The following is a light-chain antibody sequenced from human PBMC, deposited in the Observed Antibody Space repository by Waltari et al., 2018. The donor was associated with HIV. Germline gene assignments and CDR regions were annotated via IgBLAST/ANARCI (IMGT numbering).Light chain of an antibody. J-gene: IGLJ1*01. Sequence: QSVLTQPPSASGTPGQSVIISCSGSCSNIGSNTVNWYQQLPGPAPKLLIYTNTQRPSGVPDRFSGSKSGTSASLAISGLQSEDEADYYCAAWDVSLNGRVFGTGTKVTVL. CDR2: TNT. CDR3: AAWDVSLNGRV. V-gene: IGLV1-44*01. CDR1: CSNIGSNT.